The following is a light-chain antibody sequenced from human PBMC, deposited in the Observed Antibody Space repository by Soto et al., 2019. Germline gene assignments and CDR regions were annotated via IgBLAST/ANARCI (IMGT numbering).Light chain of an antibody. CDR1: QSISTNF. CDR2: GAS. Sequence: EAVLTQSPGTLSLSPGERATLSCRASQSISTNFLAWYQHKPGQAPRLLIFGASRRATGIPDRFSGSGSGTDFTLTISRLEPEDFAVYYCQQYSYSSYTFGQGTRLEIK. V-gene: IGKV3-20*01. J-gene: IGKJ2*01. CDR3: QQYSYSSYT.